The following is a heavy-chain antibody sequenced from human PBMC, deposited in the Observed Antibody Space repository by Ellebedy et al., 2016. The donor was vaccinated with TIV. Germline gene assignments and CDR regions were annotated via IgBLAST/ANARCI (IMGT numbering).Heavy chain of an antibody. CDR1: GYLFTTYW. CDR3: ARQVTGTSSPDY. D-gene: IGHD1-20*01. Sequence: PGGSLRLSCQTSGYLFTTYWIGWVRQMPGKGLEWMGIMYPGDSDTRYSPSFQGQVTISADKSISTAYLQWSSLKASDTAMYYCARQVTGTSSPDYWGQGTLVTVSS. V-gene: IGHV5-51*01. J-gene: IGHJ4*02. CDR2: MYPGDSDT.